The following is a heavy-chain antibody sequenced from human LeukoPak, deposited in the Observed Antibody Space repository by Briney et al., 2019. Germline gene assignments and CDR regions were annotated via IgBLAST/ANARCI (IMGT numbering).Heavy chain of an antibody. J-gene: IGHJ4*02. CDR3: AKGPLRGTAAAIDY. V-gene: IGHV3-30*18. CDR1: GFTFSSYA. Sequence: GGSLRLSCAASGFTFSSYAMSWVRQASGKGLEWVAVISYDGRNKHYPDSVKGRFTISRDISTDTLWLQMDSLRTEDTAVYYCAKGPLRGTAAAIDYWGQGTLVTVSS. CDR2: ISYDGRNK. D-gene: IGHD2-2*01.